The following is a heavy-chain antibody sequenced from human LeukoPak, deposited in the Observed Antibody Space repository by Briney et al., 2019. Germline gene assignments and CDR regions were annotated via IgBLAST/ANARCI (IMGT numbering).Heavy chain of an antibody. CDR3: AKTYGDYAPMDV. J-gene: IGHJ6*03. V-gene: IGHV3-21*01. CDR1: GFTFSSYS. D-gene: IGHD4-17*01. Sequence: GGSLRLSCAASGFTFSSYSMNWVRQAPGKGLEWVSSISSSSSYIYYADSVKGRFTISRDNAKNSLYLQMNSLRAEDTAVYYCAKTYGDYAPMDVWGKGTTVTISS. CDR2: ISSSSSYI.